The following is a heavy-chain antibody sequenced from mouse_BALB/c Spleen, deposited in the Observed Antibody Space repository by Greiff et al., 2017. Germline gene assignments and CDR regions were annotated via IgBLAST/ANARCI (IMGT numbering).Heavy chain of an antibody. J-gene: IGHJ4*01. CDR1: GFSLTSYG. V-gene: IGHV2-9*02. Sequence: VQLVESGPGLVAPSQSLSITCTVSGFSLTSYGVHWVRQPPGKGLEWLGVIWAGGSTNYNSALMSRLSISKDNSKSQVFLKMNSLQTDDTAMYYCARDRSGSSYYYYAMDYWGQGTSVTVSS. CDR3: ARDRSGSSYYYYAMDY. D-gene: IGHD1-1*01. CDR2: IWAGGST.